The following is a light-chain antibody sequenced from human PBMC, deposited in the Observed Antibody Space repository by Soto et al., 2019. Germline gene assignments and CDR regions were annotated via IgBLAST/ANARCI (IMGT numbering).Light chain of an antibody. CDR2: GAS. CDR3: QQYGSSLFT. J-gene: IGKJ3*01. Sequence: EIVLTQSPGTLSLSPGERATLSCRASQSLSSSYLAWYQQKPGQAPRLLIYGASSRATGIPDRFSGSGSGTDFTLTIRRLEPEDFAVYYCQQYGSSLFTCGPGTKVDIK. CDR1: QSLSSSY. V-gene: IGKV3-20*01.